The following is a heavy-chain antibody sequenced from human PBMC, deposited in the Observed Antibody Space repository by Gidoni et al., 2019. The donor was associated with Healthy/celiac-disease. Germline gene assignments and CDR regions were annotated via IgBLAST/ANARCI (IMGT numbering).Heavy chain of an antibody. J-gene: IGHJ6*02. CDR1: GFTFGASA. V-gene: IGHV3-49*04. D-gene: IGHD6-13*01. CDR2: IRSKAYGGTT. Sequence: EVQLVESGGGLVQPGRSLRLSCTASGFTFGASAMSWVRPAPGKGLEWVGFIRSKAYGGTTKYTASVKGRFTISRDDSKSIAYLQMNSLKTEDTAVYYCTRQRVPYSSSWYRSYGMDVWGQGTTVTVSS. CDR3: TRQRVPYSSSWYRSYGMDV.